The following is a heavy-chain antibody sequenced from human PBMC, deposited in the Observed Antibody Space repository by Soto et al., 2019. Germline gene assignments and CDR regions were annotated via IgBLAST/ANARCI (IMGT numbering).Heavy chain of an antibody. D-gene: IGHD3-3*01. CDR3: ARRPEFYDFWSGYFYGMDV. V-gene: IGHV3-23*01. CDR1: GFTFSSYA. J-gene: IGHJ6*02. Sequence: GGSLRLSCAASGFTFSSYAMSWVRQAPGKGLEWVSAISGSGGSTIYYADSVKGRFTISRDNAKNSLYLQMNSLRDEDTAVYYCARRPEFYDFWSGYFYGMDVWGQGTTVTVSS. CDR2: ISGSGGSTI.